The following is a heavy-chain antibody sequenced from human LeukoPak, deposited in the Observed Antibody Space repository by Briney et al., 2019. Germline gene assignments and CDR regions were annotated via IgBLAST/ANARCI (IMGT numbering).Heavy chain of an antibody. V-gene: IGHV1-69*13. CDR2: IIPIFGTA. CDR3: ARGREIAARPDD. D-gene: IGHD6-6*01. CDR1: GYTFTSYD. J-gene: IGHJ4*02. Sequence: GASVKVSCKASGYTFTSYDINWVRQATGQGLEWMGGIIPIFGTANYAQKFQGRVTITADESTSTAYMELSSLRSEDTAVHYCARGREIAARPDDWGQGTLVTVSS.